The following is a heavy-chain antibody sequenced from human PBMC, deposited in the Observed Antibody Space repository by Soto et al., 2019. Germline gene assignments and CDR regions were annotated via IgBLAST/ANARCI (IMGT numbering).Heavy chain of an antibody. CDR1: GFPFSDXS. J-gene: IGHJ4*02. CDR3: ARLRFLEWFDY. Sequence: LXLXCAASGFPFSDXSMSLISQAPGNGLECVSYITSRGSTIYYADSVKGRFTISRDTAKTSLYLKMNRLRAEDTAVYYCARLRFLEWFDYWGQGTLVTVS. CDR2: ITSRGSTI. D-gene: IGHD3-3*01. V-gene: IGHV3-11*01.